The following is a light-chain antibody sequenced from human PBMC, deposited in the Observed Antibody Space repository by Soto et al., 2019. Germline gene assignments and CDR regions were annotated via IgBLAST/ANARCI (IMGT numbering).Light chain of an antibody. CDR3: QKYDHAPPT. J-gene: IGKJ4*01. Sequence: DIQMTQSPSSVSASVGDRFTITCRASQGICNYLAWYQQRPGKVPKLLIYAASTLQSGVPSRFSGSGSGPDFTLTISSLQPEDVATYYCQKYDHAPPTFGGGTKVDI. CDR1: QGICNY. V-gene: IGKV1-27*01. CDR2: AAS.